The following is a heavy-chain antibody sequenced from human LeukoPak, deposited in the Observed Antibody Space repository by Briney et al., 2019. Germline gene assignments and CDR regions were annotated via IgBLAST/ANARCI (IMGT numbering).Heavy chain of an antibody. CDR2: ISCSSSYI. Sequence: GGSLRLSCAASGFTFSSYSMNWVRQAPGKGLEWVSSISCSSSYIYYADSVKGRFTISRDNAKNSLYLQMNSLRAEDTAVYYCARDRQQPRIYYYYYYMDVWGKGTTVTVSS. V-gene: IGHV3-21*01. J-gene: IGHJ6*03. D-gene: IGHD6-13*01. CDR1: GFTFSSYS. CDR3: ARDRQQPRIYYYYYYMDV.